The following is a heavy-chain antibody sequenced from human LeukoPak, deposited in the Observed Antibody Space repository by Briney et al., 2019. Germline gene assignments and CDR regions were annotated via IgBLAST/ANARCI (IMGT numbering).Heavy chain of an antibody. J-gene: IGHJ1*01. D-gene: IGHD6-6*01. V-gene: IGHV4-4*07. CDR1: GGSISSYY. Sequence: SETLSLTCTVSGGSISSYYWSWIRQPAGKGLEWIGRIYTSGSTNYNPSLKSRVTMSVDTSKNQFSLKLSSVTAADTAVYYCARDEYSSSTGYFQHWGQGTLVTVFS. CDR3: ARDEYSSSTGYFQH. CDR2: IYTSGST.